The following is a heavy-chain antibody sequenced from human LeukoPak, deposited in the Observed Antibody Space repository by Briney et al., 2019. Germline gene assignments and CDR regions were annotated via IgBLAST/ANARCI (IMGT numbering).Heavy chain of an antibody. CDR2: IYHSGST. CDR3: AMYSSGWYKNY. J-gene: IGHJ4*02. D-gene: IGHD6-19*01. CDR1: GYSISSGYY. Sequence: SETLSLTCAVSGYSISSGYYWGWIRQPPGKGLEWIGSIYHSGSTYYNPSLKSRVTISVDTSKNQFSLKLSSVTAADTAVYYCAMYSSGWYKNYWGQGTLVTVSS. V-gene: IGHV4-38-2*01.